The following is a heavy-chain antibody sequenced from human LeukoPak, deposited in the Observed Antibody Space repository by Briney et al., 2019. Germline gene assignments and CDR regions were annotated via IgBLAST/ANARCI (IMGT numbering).Heavy chain of an antibody. CDR2: IKHDGSEK. CDR3: ARSPTYYDFWSGYKFIDY. Sequence: GSLRLSCAASGFAFSSYWMSWVRQAPGKGLEWVANIKHDGSEKYYVDSVKGRFTISRDNAKNAPYLQMNSLRGEDTAVYYCARSPTYYDFWSGYKFIDYWGQGTLVTVSS. CDR1: GFAFSSYW. J-gene: IGHJ4*02. V-gene: IGHV3-7*01. D-gene: IGHD3-3*01.